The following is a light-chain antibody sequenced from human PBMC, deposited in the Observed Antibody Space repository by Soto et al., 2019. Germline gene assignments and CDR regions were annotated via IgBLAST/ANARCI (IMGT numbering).Light chain of an antibody. J-gene: IGLJ1*01. Sequence: QAVVTQPPSVSGALGQRVTISCTGTRSNIGAIYEVHWYQQLPGTAPKLLIYGNSNRPSGVPDRFSGSKSGTSASLAITGLQAEDEAYYYCQSYDIGLTGYVFGTGTKLTV. CDR3: QSYDIGLTGYV. CDR2: GNS. V-gene: IGLV1-40*01. CDR1: RSNIGAIYE.